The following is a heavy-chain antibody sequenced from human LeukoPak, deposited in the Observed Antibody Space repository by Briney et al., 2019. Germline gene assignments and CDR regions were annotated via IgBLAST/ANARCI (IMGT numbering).Heavy chain of an antibody. V-gene: IGHV4-59*08. CDR2: ISYTGST. D-gene: IGHD4-17*01. J-gene: IGHJ3*02. Sequence: PSETLSLTCSVSGGSITRHYWSWIRQSPGKGLEWISDISYTGSTRYNPSFQSRVTISLDTSKTHFSLKLTSVTAADTAVYYCARLLNTDNAGDPDTFDMWGPGTMVTVSS. CDR1: GGSITRHY. CDR3: ARLLNTDNAGDPDTFDM.